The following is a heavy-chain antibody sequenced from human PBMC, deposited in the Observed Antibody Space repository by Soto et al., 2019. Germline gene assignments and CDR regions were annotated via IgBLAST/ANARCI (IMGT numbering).Heavy chain of an antibody. Sequence: ASVKVSCKASGYTFTSYCMHWVRQAPGQGLEWMGIINPSGGSTSYAQKFQGRVTMTRDTSTSTVYMELSSLRSEDTAVYYCASIAAAGTDHFDYWGQGTLVTVSS. CDR2: INPSGGST. CDR1: GYTFTSYC. CDR3: ASIAAAGTDHFDY. V-gene: IGHV1-46*01. J-gene: IGHJ4*02. D-gene: IGHD6-13*01.